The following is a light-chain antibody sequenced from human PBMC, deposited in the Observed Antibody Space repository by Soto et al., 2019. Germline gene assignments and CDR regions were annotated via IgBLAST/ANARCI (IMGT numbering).Light chain of an antibody. Sequence: EIVLTQSPGTLSLSPGERATLSCRATGSISSSYLAWYQQKPGQAPRLLIYGASSRATGIPDRFSGSGSGTDFTLTISRLEPEDFAVYYCQQYGSSPPWTFGQGTKVDIK. CDR3: QQYGSSPPWT. V-gene: IGKV3-20*01. J-gene: IGKJ1*01. CDR2: GAS. CDR1: GSISSSY.